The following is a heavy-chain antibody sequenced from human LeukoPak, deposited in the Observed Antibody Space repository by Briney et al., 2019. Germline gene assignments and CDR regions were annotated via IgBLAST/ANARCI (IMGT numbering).Heavy chain of an antibody. CDR3: ANSRPSYYYDSSGYYSVGDY. CDR2: ISSSGSTI. V-gene: IGHV3-48*03. Sequence: GGSLRLSCAASGFTFSSYEMNWVRQAPGKGLEWVSYISSSGSTIYYADSVKGRFTISRDNAKNSLYLQMNSLRAEDTAVYYCANSRPSYYYDSSGYYSVGDYWGQGTLVTVSS. J-gene: IGHJ4*02. D-gene: IGHD3-22*01. CDR1: GFTFSSYE.